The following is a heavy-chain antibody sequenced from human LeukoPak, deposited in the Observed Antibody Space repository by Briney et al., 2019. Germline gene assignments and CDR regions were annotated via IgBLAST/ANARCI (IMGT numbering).Heavy chain of an antibody. V-gene: IGHV3-21*01. CDR1: GFTFSSYS. J-gene: IGHJ4*02. CDR3: ARDYTTTLTTATNFDY. D-gene: IGHD4-17*01. CDR2: ISSSSTYI. Sequence: GGSLRLSCAVSGFTFSSYSMNWVRQAPGKGLEWVASISSSSTYIFYADSMKGRFTISRDNTKNSLYLQMNSLRAEDTAIYYCARDYTTTLTTATNFDYWGQGTLVTVSS.